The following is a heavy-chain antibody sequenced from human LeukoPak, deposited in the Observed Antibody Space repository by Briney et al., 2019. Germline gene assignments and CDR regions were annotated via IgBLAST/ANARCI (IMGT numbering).Heavy chain of an antibody. CDR1: GFTFSSYD. D-gene: IGHD6-19*01. Sequence: AEPLKLSCETPGFTFSSYDMHWVRQATAKGLDWVSAIGTAGDPYYPGSVKGRFTISRENAKNSLYLQMNSLRAGDTAVYYCARDRNGAGLDYWGQGTLVTVSS. CDR3: ARDRNGAGLDY. J-gene: IGHJ4*02. V-gene: IGHV3-13*05. CDR2: IGTAGDP.